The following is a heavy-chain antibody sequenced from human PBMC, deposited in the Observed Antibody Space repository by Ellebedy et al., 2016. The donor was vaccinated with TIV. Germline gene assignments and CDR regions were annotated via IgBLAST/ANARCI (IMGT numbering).Heavy chain of an antibody. CDR3: ARRSTDFAFDS. CDR1: GFTFSTYP. D-gene: IGHD3/OR15-3a*01. V-gene: IGHV3-23*01. CDR2: ISANGGTT. Sequence: GESLKISCAASGFTFSTYPMNWVRQAPGKGLEWASIISANGGTTYYADSVKGRFTISRDNSKDTLFLQMSSLGAEDTAVYFCARRSTDFAFDSWGQGTLVTVSS. J-gene: IGHJ4*02.